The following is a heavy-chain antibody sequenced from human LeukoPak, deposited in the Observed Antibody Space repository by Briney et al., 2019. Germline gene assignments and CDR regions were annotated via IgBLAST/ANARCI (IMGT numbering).Heavy chain of an antibody. Sequence: GGSLRLSCAGSEFTFRSYSMHWVRQAPGKGLEWISSISGSSSDIYYADSVKGRFTISRDNSKNSLYLQMKSLRAEDTALYYCARRGYHDYSGFDYWGQGTLVTVSS. D-gene: IGHD1-26*01. J-gene: IGHJ4*02. CDR3: ARRGYHDYSGFDY. CDR1: EFTFRSYS. V-gene: IGHV3-21*01. CDR2: ISGSSSDI.